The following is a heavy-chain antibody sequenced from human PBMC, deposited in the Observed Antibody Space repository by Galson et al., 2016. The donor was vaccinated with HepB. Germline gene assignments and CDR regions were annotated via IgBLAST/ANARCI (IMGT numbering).Heavy chain of an antibody. CDR3: ARDVKFDF. CDR2: IVPFLDLA. J-gene: IGHJ4*02. Sequence: SVKVSCKASGYKFDIYAVTWVRQAPGQGLEWLGRIVPFLDLASYAQGFQGRVSLSADRSTRTAYMEVHNLTSEDTAVYYCARDVKFDFWGQGTLVTVSS. CDR1: GYKFDIYA. V-gene: IGHV1-69*04.